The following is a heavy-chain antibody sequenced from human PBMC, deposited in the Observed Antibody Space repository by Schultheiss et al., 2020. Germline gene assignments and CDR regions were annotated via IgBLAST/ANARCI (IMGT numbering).Heavy chain of an antibody. CDR3: ARGSTTARI. J-gene: IGHJ4*02. V-gene: IGHV4-4*07. D-gene: IGHD6-6*01. CDR1: GGSISSYY. CDR2: ISAFGGT. Sequence: SETLSLTCTVSGGSISSYYWSWIRQPAGRGLEWFGRISAFGGTNYNPSLKSRVTISVDTSKNQFSLKLSSVTAADTAVYYCARGSTTARIWGQGALVTVSS.